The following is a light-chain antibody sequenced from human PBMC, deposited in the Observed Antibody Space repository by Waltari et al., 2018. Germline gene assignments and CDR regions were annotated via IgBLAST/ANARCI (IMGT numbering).Light chain of an antibody. J-gene: IGKJ1*01. CDR1: QSISRS. CDR3: QHYVRLPAT. CDR2: GAS. V-gene: IGKV3-20*01. Sequence: EIMLTQSPGTLSLSPGERATLSCRASQSISRSLAGYQHKPGQAPRLLIYGASSRATGIPDRFSGSGSGTDFSLTISRLQPEDFAVYYCQHYVRLPATFGQGTKVDIK.